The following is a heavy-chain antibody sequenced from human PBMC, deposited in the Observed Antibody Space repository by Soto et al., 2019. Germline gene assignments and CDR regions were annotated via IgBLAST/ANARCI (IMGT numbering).Heavy chain of an antibody. CDR2: ISWDGGST. CDR1: GFTFDDYT. V-gene: IGHV3-43*01. D-gene: IGHD2-15*01. Sequence: EVQLVESGGVVVQPGGSLRLSCAASGFTFDDYTMHWVRQAPGKGLEWVSLISWDGGSTYYADSVKGRFTISRDNSKNSLYLQVNSLRTEDTALSYCAKGGGSYLVDYWGQGTLVTVSS. J-gene: IGHJ4*02. CDR3: AKGGGSYLVDY.